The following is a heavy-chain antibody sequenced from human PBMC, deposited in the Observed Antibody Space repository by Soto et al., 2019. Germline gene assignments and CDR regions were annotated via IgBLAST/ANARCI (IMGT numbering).Heavy chain of an antibody. J-gene: IGHJ5*02. CDR2: INPNSGGT. CDR1: GYTFTGYY. CDR3: ASGPPRDSSGYYSPSTNRNTPTPHPRNWFDP. D-gene: IGHD3-22*01. V-gene: IGHV1-2*04. Sequence: ASVKVSCKASGYTFTGYYMHWVRQAPGQGLEWMGWINPNSGGTNYAQKFQGWVTMTRDTSISTAYMELSRLRSDDTAVYYCASGPPRDSSGYYSPSTNRNTPTPHPRNWFDPWGQGTLVTVSS.